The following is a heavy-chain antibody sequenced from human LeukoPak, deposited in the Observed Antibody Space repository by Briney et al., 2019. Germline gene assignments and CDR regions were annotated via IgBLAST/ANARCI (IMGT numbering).Heavy chain of an antibody. J-gene: IGHJ4*02. V-gene: IGHV4-4*02. CDR1: SGSINSINW. CDR3: ARVGAYSSSSASRRRRGPVAY. Sequence: PSETLSRNSSVSSGSINSINWWRRVPQPPGKGLEWIGEYYHNGSTNYNTSLKSRVPISVDKSKNQFSLKLSSVTAADTAVYYCARVGAYSSSSASRRRRGPVAYWGQGTLVTVSS. D-gene: IGHD6-6*01. CDR2: YYHNGST.